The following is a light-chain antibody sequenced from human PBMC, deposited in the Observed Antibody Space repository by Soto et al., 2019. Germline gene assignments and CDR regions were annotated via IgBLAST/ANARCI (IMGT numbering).Light chain of an antibody. V-gene: IGKV3-20*01. CDR1: QSVSSSY. CDR2: GAS. J-gene: IGKJ2*03. Sequence: EIVLTQSPGTLSLSPGERATLSCRASQSVSSSYLAWYQQKPGQAPRLLIYGASTRATGIPDRFSGSGSGTDFTLAISRLEPEDFAVYHCQQYDSSPYSFSQGTKLEIK. CDR3: QQYDSSPYS.